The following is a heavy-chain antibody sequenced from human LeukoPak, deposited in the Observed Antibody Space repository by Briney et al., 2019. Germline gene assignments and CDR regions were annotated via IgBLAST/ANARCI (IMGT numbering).Heavy chain of an antibody. Sequence: GGSLRLSCAASGFTFSTFVMSWVRQAPEKGLEWVANVKQDGSEKNYVDSVKGRFTISRDNAKNSLYLQMSSLRDEDTAVYYCARGERLGMWGQGILVTVSS. J-gene: IGHJ4*02. CDR3: ARGERLGM. D-gene: IGHD1-1*01. V-gene: IGHV3-7*01. CDR1: GFTFSTFV. CDR2: VKQDGSEK.